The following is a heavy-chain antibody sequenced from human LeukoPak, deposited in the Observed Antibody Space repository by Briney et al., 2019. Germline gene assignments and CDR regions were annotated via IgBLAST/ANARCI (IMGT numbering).Heavy chain of an antibody. CDR3: AKPAWGGTFDD. V-gene: IGHV3-23*01. CDR2: IRDNGENT. Sequence: PGGSLRLSCAASGFTFSNYAMSWVRQAPGKGLEWVSAIRDNGENTYYVASVRGRFTISRDNSRDTLYLQVDSLRAEDTAVYYCAKPAWGGTFDDWGQGTLVTVSS. D-gene: IGHD3-16*01. J-gene: IGHJ4*02. CDR1: GFTFSNYA.